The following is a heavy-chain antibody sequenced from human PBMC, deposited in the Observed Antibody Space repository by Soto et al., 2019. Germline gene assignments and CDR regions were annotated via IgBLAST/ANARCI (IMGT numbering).Heavy chain of an antibody. CDR3: AREPRYCRGSSCSITGDAYDI. Sequence: EVHLVESGGGLVQPGGSLRLSCAASGFIVSSTYMSWVRQAPGKGLEWVSVISNGGDTHYADSVKGRFSLSRDIYNNTLHLQMSSLSAEDTAVYYSAREPRYCRGSSCSITGDAYDIWGQGTMVTVSS. V-gene: IGHV3-66*01. CDR2: ISNGGDT. D-gene: IGHD2-15*01. CDR1: GFIVSSTY. J-gene: IGHJ3*02.